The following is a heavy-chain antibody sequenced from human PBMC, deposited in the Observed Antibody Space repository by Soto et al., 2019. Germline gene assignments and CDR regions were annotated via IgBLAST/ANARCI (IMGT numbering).Heavy chain of an antibody. CDR1: GGSISSSSYY. CDR3: ARQVGGPVDY. V-gene: IGHV4-39*01. Sequence: QSQTLSLTCTVSGGSISSSSYYWGWIRQPPGKGLEWIGSIYYSGSTYYNPSLKSRVTISVDTSKNQFSLKLSSVTAADTAVYYCARQVGGPVDYWGQGTLVTVSS. D-gene: IGHD1-26*01. J-gene: IGHJ4*02. CDR2: IYYSGST.